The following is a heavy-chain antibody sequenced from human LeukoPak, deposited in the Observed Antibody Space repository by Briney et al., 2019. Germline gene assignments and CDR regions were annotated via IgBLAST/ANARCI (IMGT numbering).Heavy chain of an antibody. CDR3: ARGDSSSDEVYCDY. D-gene: IGHD6-13*01. CDR1: GFTFSSYG. CDR2: IWYDGTNK. J-gene: IGHJ4*02. Sequence: GGSLRLSCAASGFTFSSYGMHWVRQAPGKGLEWVAVIWYDGTNKYYADSVKGRFTISRDNSKNTLYLQMNSLRAEDTAVYYCARGDSSSDEVYCDYWGQGTLVTVSS. V-gene: IGHV3-33*01.